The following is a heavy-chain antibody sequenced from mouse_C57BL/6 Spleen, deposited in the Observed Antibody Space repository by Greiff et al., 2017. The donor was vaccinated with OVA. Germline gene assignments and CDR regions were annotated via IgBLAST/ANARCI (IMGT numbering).Heavy chain of an antibody. CDR1: GYTFTSYW. CDR2: IHPNSGST. Sequence: QVQLQQPGAELVKPGASVKLSCKASGYTFTSYWMHWVKQRPGQGLEWIGMIHPNSGSTNYNEKFKSKATLTVDKASSTAYMQLSSLTSEDSAVYYCARETDDYAMDYWGQGTSVTVSS. CDR3: ARETDDYAMDY. J-gene: IGHJ4*01. V-gene: IGHV1-64*01.